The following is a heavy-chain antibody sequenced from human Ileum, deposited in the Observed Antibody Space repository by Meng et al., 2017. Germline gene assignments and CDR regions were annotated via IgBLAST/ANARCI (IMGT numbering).Heavy chain of an antibody. J-gene: IGHJ4*02. CDR1: GGSLSGYY. D-gene: IGHD6-19*01. V-gene: IGHV4-34*01. Sequence: QVHVQQWAAGMLKPLVSLSRTCAVYGGSLSGYYWRWIRQPPGKGLEWIGEINHSGSTNYNPSLKSRVTISVDTSKNQFSLKLSSVTAADTAVYYCARTSGWFYYWGQGTLVTVS. CDR3: ARTSGWFYY. CDR2: INHSGST.